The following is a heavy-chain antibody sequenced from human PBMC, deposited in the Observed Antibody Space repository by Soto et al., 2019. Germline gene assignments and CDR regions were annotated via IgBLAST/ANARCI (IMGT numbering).Heavy chain of an antibody. CDR1: GGTFSTSA. CDR3: ARDKDRQQLGGNYYYILDV. J-gene: IGHJ6*02. CDR2: IMPVFATP. V-gene: IGHV1-69*12. Sequence: QVQLMQSGAEVKKPGSSVKVSCKASGGTFSTSAISWVRQAPGEGLEWVGGIMPVFATPDYAQKFQCRATISADESTTTAYLELTSLTTDDTAVYYCARDKDRQQLGGNYYYILDVWGQGTAITVSS. D-gene: IGHD3-3*02.